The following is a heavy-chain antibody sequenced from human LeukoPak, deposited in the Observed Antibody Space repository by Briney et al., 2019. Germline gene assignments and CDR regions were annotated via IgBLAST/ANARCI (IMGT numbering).Heavy chain of an antibody. CDR1: GFTFSSYW. J-gene: IGHJ4*02. V-gene: IGHV3-74*01. CDR2: IASDGSST. Sequence: GGSLRLSCAASGFTFSSYWMNWVRQAPGKGLVWVSRIASDGSSTIYADSVKGRFSISRDNAKNTLYLQMNSLRVEDTAVYYCARGRPHGNDYWGQGTLVTVSS. CDR3: ARGRPHGNDY. D-gene: IGHD4-23*01.